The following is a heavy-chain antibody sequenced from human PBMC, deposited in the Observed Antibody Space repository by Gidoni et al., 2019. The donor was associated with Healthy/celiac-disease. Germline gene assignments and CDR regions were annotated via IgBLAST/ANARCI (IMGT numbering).Heavy chain of an antibody. J-gene: IGHJ2*01. CDR3: ARGPSYYGDPSGYFDL. D-gene: IGHD4-17*01. CDR2: LNHSGSH. CDR1: GGSFSGYY. V-gene: IGHV4-34*01. Sequence: QVQLQQWGAGLLKPSETLSLTCAVYGGSFSGYYWSWIRQPPGTGLEWIGELNHSGSHNYNPSLKSRVTISVDTSKNQFSLKLSSVTAADTAVYYCARGPSYYGDPSGYFDLWGRGTLVTVSS.